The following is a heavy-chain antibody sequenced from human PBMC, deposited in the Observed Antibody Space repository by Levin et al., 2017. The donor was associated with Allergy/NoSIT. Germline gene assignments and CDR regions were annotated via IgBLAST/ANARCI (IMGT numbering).Heavy chain of an antibody. CDR3: ARVLFYYIGSRSSNDESWFDP. J-gene: IGHJ5*02. CDR1: GGSIISGDYY. D-gene: IGHD3-10*01. V-gene: IGHV4-30-4*08. CDR2: IYHSGST. Sequence: PSETLSLTCTVSGGSIISGDYYWSWIRQPPGKGLEWIGHIYHSGSTDYNPSLKSRLTMSVDTSKNQFSLKLSSVAAADTAVYYCARVLFYYIGSRSSNDESWFDPWGQGTLVTVSS.